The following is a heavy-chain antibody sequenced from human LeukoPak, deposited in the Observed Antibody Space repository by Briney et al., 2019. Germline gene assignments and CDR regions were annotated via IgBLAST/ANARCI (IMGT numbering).Heavy chain of an antibody. V-gene: IGHV3-30*02. D-gene: IGHD2-2*01. J-gene: IGHJ5*02. CDR1: GFTFSSYG. Sequence: GGSLRLSCAASGFTFSSYGMHWVRQAPGKGLEWVAFIRYDGSNKYYADSVKGRFTISRDNSKNTLYLQMNSLRAEDTAVYYCANTRGIVVVPAAIWSWGQGTLVTVSS. CDR2: IRYDGSNK. CDR3: ANTRGIVVVPAAIWS.